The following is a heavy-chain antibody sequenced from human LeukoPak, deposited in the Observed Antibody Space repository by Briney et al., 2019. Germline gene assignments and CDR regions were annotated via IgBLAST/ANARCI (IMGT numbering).Heavy chain of an antibody. CDR1: GGPFSSYS. J-gene: IGHJ4*02. D-gene: IGHD3-10*01. CDR2: IIPIIGIA. V-gene: IGHV1-69*04. CDR3: TRDAGGTYGAYYFEY. Sequence: SVKVSCKASGGPFSSYSISWVRQAPGQGLEWMGRIIPIIGIADYAQIFQGRVTITADKSTSTVYMELSRLRSEDMAVYYCTRDAGGTYGAYYFEYWGQGTLVTVSS.